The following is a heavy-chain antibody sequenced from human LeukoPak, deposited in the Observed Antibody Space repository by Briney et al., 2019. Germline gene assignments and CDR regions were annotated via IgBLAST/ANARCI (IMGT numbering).Heavy chain of an antibody. D-gene: IGHD7-27*01. CDR3: AREMRLLGAFDI. V-gene: IGHV1-3*01. CDR2: INAGNGNT. CDR1: GYTFTSYG. J-gene: IGHJ3*02. Sequence: ASVKVSCKASGYTFTSYGISWVRQAPGQGLEWMGWINAGNGNTKYSRKFQGRVTITRDTSASTAYMELGSLRSEDTAVYYCAREMRLLGAFDIWGQGTMVTVSS.